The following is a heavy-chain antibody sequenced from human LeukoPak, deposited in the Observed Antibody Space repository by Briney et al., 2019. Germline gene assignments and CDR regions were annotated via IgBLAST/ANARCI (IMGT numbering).Heavy chain of an antibody. D-gene: IGHD5-12*01. CDR2: ISGSGGST. CDR3: AKAQGWLRLGVYFDY. V-gene: IGHV3-23*01. J-gene: IGHJ4*02. Sequence: GGSLRLSCAASGFTFSSYAMSWVRQASGKGLEWVSAISGSGGSTYYADSVKGRFTISRDNSKNTLYLQMNSLRAEDTAVYYCAKAQGWLRLGVYFDYWGQGTLVTVSS. CDR1: GFTFSSYA.